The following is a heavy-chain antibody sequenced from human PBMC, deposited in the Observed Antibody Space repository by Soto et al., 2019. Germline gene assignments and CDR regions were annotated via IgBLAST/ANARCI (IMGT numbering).Heavy chain of an antibody. D-gene: IGHD6-13*01. CDR1: GFTFSSYA. V-gene: IGHV3-23*01. CDR2: ISGSGGST. Sequence: EVQLLESGGGLVQPGGSLRLSCAASGFTFSSYAMSWVRQAPGKGLEWVSAISGSGGSTYYADSVKGRFTISRDNSKNTVYLQMNSLRAEDTAVYYCAKWQDSSSTMYYFDYWGQGTLVTVSS. CDR3: AKWQDSSSTMYYFDY. J-gene: IGHJ4*02.